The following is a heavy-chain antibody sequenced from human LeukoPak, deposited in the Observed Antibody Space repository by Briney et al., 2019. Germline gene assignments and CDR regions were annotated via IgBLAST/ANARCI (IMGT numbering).Heavy chain of an antibody. CDR1: GYTFTGYY. V-gene: IGHV1-2*02. CDR3: ARGLELRSGNWFDP. D-gene: IGHD1-7*01. Sequence: ASVKVSCKASGYTFTGYYMHWVRQAPGQGLEWMGWINPNSGGTNYAQKFHGRVTMTRDTSISTAYMELSRLRSDDTAVYYCARGLELRSGNWFDPWGQGTLVTVSS. CDR2: INPNSGGT. J-gene: IGHJ5*02.